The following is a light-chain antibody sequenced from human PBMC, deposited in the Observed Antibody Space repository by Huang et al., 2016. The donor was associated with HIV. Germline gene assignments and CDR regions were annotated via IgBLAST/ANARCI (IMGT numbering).Light chain of an antibody. CDR2: DAT. Sequence: EIVLTQSPATLSLSPGKRATLSCRASQSVSSYLAWYQHKPGQAPRLLIYDATNRATGIPARVSGSGSGTDFTLTISSLEPDDFAVYYCQQRSNWLFTFGPGTKVDIK. V-gene: IGKV3-11*01. J-gene: IGKJ3*01. CDR3: QQRSNWLFT. CDR1: QSVSSY.